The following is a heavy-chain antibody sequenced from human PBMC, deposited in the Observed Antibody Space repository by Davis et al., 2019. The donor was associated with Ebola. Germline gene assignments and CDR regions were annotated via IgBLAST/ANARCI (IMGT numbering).Heavy chain of an antibody. V-gene: IGHV3-30*19. CDR3: ARTYRSFRPEYYGMDV. Sequence: GESLKISCAASGFTFSDFGMHWVRQAPGKGLDWVALMSNDGTKTYYADSVKGRFTISRDTSKNMWNLQMNSLRVEGTALYYCARTYRSFRPEYYGMDVWGRGTTVIVSS. J-gene: IGHJ6*02. CDR1: GFTFSDFG. CDR2: MSNDGTKT. D-gene: IGHD2/OR15-2a*01.